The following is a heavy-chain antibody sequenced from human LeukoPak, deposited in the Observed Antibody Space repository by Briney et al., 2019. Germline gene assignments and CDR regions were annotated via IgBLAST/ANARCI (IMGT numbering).Heavy chain of an antibody. D-gene: IGHD6-13*01. J-gene: IGHJ4*02. V-gene: IGHV3-30*03. CDR2: ISYDGSNK. Sequence: GGSLRLSCAASGFTFRSYGMHWVRQAPGKGLEWVAVISYDGSNKYYADSVKGRFTISRDNAKNSLYLQMNSLRAEDTAVYYCARDVSSWYFSDYWGQGTLVTVSS. CDR1: GFTFRSYG. CDR3: ARDVSSWYFSDY.